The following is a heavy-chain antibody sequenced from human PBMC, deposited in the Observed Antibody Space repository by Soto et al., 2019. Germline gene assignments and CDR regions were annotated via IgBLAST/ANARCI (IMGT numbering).Heavy chain of an antibody. CDR1: GFTFSSYE. V-gene: IGHV3-48*03. CDR2: LDSRSSII. CDR3: ARGRGLSGSYYAFDY. J-gene: IGHJ4*02. D-gene: IGHD1-26*01. Sequence: EVQLVESGGGLVQPGRSLRLSCAASGFTFSSYEMNWVRQAPGKGLEWVSYLDSRSSIIHYADFVKGRFTISRDNARNSLYLQMNRLRVEDTAVYYCARGRGLSGSYYAFDYWGLGSLVTVSS.